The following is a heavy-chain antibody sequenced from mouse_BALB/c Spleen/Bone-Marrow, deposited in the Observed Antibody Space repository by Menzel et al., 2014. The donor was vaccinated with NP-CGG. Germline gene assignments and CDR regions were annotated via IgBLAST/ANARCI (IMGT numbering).Heavy chain of an antibody. V-gene: IGHV14-3*02. CDR1: GFNIKDTY. J-gene: IGHJ4*01. CDR3: ARYRYYGSSYAMDY. Sequence: EVQLQQSGAELVKPGASVKLSCTASGFNIKDTYMHWVKQRPEQGLEWIGRIDPANGNTKYDPKLQGKATITADASSNTAYLHLNSLTSEDTAVYYCARYRYYGSSYAMDYWGQGTSVTVSS. D-gene: IGHD1-1*01. CDR2: IDPANGNT.